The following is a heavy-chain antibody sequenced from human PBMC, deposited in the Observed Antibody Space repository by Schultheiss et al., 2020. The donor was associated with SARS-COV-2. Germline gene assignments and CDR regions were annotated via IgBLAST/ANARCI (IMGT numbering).Heavy chain of an antibody. CDR2: IYYSGST. J-gene: IGHJ4*02. CDR3: ASGPGRDFRFDY. Sequence: SETLSLTCTVSGGSISSYYWSWIRQPPGKGLEWIGYIYYSGSTNYNPSLKSRVTISVDTSKNQFSLNLSSVTAADTAVYFCASGPGRDFRFDYWGQGTLVTVSS. CDR1: GGSISSYY. V-gene: IGHV4-59*01. D-gene: IGHD3-16*01.